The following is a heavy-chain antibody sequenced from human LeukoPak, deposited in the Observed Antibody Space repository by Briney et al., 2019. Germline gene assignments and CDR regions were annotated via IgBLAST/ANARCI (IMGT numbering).Heavy chain of an antibody. D-gene: IGHD4-11*01. V-gene: IGHV1-18*01. CDR2: ISAYNGNT. CDR3: ARDFMLTTVTFERIPYDY. J-gene: IGHJ4*02. Sequence: GASVKVSCKASGYTFTSYGISWVRQAPGQGLEWMGWISAYNGNTNYAQKLQGRVTMTRDTSISTAYMELSRLRSDDTAVYYCARDFMLTTVTFERIPYDYWGQGTLVTVSS. CDR1: GYTFTSYG.